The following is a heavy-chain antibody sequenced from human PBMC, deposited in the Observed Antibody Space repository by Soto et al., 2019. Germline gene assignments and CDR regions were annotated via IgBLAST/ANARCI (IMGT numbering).Heavy chain of an antibody. Sequence: GGSLRLSCAASGFTFSSNWMNWVRQAPGKGLEWVATIKPDGSEQDYVESVKGRFTISRDNAKNSVHLQMYSLRAEDTAVYYCATVPWTAAAAWGQRTLVTVSS. J-gene: IGHJ5*02. CDR1: GFTFSSNW. D-gene: IGHD6-13*01. V-gene: IGHV3-7*01. CDR3: ATVPWTAAAA. CDR2: IKPDGSEQ.